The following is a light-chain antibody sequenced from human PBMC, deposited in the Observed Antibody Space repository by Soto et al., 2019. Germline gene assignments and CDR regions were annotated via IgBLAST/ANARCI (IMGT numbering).Light chain of an antibody. CDR3: QQYTDWPLT. CDR1: QSVTSNY. J-gene: IGKJ1*01. Sequence: EVVMTQSPATLSVSPGKRATLSCRASQSVTSNYLAWYQQKPGQAPRLLIYGVSSRATGVPDRFSGSGSGTDFTLTISRLEPEDFAVYYCQQYTDWPLTFGQGTKVEVK. V-gene: IGKV3-20*01. CDR2: GVS.